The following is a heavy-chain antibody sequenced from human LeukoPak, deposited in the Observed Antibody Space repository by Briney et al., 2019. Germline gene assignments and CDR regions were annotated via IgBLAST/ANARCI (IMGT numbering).Heavy chain of an antibody. V-gene: IGHV3-30*18. D-gene: IGHD3-10*01. CDR2: ISDDGSKK. Sequence: GGSLRLSCVASGFPFSSYWMTWVGQAPGRGRGGVEFISDDGSKKHYADSVKGRFTISRDNSKNTLYVQMNSLRAEDTAVYYCAKDRYYYGSGSYCTDYWGQGTLVTVSS. CDR3: AKDRYYYGSGSYCTDY. J-gene: IGHJ4*02. CDR1: GFPFSSYW.